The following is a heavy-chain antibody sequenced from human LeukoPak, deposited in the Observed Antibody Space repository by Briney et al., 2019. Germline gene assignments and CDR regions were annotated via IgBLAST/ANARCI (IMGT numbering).Heavy chain of an antibody. CDR3: ARDRGVVGTV. CDR1: GLSLNTHW. D-gene: IGHD3-3*01. Sequence: PGGSLRLSCAGSGLSLNTHWMSWVRQAPGKGLEWVAHIKEDGSEKYDVDSVKGRFTISRDNARNSLYLQMNSLRAEDTAVYSCARDRGVVGTVWGQGTLVTVSS. J-gene: IGHJ4*02. V-gene: IGHV3-7*01. CDR2: IKEDGSEK.